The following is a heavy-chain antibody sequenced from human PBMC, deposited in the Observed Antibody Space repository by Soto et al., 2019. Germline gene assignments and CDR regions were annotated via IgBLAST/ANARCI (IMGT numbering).Heavy chain of an antibody. J-gene: IGHJ6*02. CDR2: ISGYDDNT. CDR3: ARGGYYDSSVSRNNYYYDMNV. D-gene: IGHD3-9*01. Sequence: ASVKVSCKASGYTFTSYGINWVRQAPGQGLEWLGWISGYDDNTKYAQTLQGRVSMTTDTSTKTAYMELRSLRSDDTAMYYCARGGYYDSSVSRNNYYYDMNVWGQGTTVTVSS. V-gene: IGHV1-18*01. CDR1: GYTFTSYG.